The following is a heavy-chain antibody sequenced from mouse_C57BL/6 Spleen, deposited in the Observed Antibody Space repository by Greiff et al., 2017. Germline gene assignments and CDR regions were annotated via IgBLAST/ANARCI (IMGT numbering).Heavy chain of an antibody. CDR3: TMASYYFDY. Sequence: EVQGVESGGGLVQPGGSMKLSCVASGFTFSNYWMNWVRQSPEKGLEWVAQIRLKSDNYATHYAESVKGRFTISRDDSKSSVYLQMNNLRAEDTGIYYCTMASYYFDYWGQGTTLTVSS. J-gene: IGHJ2*01. CDR2: IRLKSDNYAT. CDR1: GFTFSNYW. V-gene: IGHV6-3*01. D-gene: IGHD1-1*02.